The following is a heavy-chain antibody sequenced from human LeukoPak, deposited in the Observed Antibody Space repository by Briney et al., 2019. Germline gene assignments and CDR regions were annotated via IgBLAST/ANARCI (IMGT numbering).Heavy chain of an antibody. CDR1: GGTFSRYT. Sequence: SVTVSCLASGGTFSRYTISWVGQAPGQGLEWMGRIIPILCIANYAQKLQGRVTITPDKATSTAYMEMSSLRSEDTAVYYCARDRGSSWPGGDYWGQGTLVTVSS. J-gene: IGHJ4*02. V-gene: IGHV1-69*04. CDR3: ARDRGSSWPGGDY. CDR2: IIPILCIA. D-gene: IGHD6-13*01.